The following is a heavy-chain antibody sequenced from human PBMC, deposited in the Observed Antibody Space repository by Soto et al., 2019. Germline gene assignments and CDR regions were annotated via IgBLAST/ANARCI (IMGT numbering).Heavy chain of an antibody. J-gene: IGHJ5*02. V-gene: IGHV4-34*01. D-gene: IGHD2-2*01. CDR3: ARTDIVVVPAAMRKWFDP. Sequence: QVQLQQWGAGLLKPSETLSLTCAVYGGSFSGYYWSWIRQPPGKGLEWIGEINHSGSTNYNPSLKSRVTISVDTSKNQFSLKLSSVTAADTAVYYCARTDIVVVPAAMRKWFDPWGQGTLVTVSS. CDR1: GGSFSGYY. CDR2: INHSGST.